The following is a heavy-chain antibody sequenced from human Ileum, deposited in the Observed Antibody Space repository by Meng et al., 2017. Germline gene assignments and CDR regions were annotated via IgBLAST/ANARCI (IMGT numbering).Heavy chain of an antibody. V-gene: IGHV4-4*02. CDR2: IHHSGST. D-gene: IGHD1-26*01. CDR3: AREWSGSYRHFDY. J-gene: IGHJ4*02. CDR1: GGSISTSAW. Sequence: QVSLQVSGHGLLKRVETLPLPRAVAGGSISTSAWWSWVRQPPGKGLEWIGEIHHSGSTNYNPSLKSRVTISVDKSKNQFSLKLNSVTAADTAVYYCAREWSGSYRHFDYWGQGTLVTVSS.